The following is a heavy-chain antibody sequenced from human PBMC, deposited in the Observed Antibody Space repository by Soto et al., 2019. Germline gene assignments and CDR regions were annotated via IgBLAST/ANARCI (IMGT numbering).Heavy chain of an antibody. Sequence: QVQLVESGGGVVQPGRSLRLSCAGSGFTFSSYGMHWVRQAPGKGLEWVAVMSYDGSEKYYGDSVKGRVTISRDNSKNTMYLQMNSLRAEDTAVYYCAKSGYDGGPTLILQEWGQGTLVTVSS. J-gene: IGHJ1*01. D-gene: IGHD3-10*01. CDR1: GFTFSSYG. CDR3: AKSGYDGGPTLILQE. V-gene: IGHV3-30*18. CDR2: MSYDGSEK.